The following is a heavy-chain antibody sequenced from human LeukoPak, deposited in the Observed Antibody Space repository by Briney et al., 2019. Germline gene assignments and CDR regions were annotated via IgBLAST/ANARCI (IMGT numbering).Heavy chain of an antibody. CDR2: INAGNGNT. V-gene: IGHV1-3*01. CDR1: GYTFTNYA. Sequence: ASVKVSCKASGYTFTNYAMHWVRQAPGQRLEWMGWINAGNGNTKYSQKFQGRVTITRDTSASTAYMELSSLRSGDTAVYYCARGSPRYCSGGSCLTYWGQGTLVTVSS. CDR3: ARGSPRYCSGGSCLTY. D-gene: IGHD2-15*01. J-gene: IGHJ4*02.